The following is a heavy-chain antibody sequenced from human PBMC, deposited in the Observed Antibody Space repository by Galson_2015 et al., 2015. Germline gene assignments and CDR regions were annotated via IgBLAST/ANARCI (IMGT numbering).Heavy chain of an antibody. CDR3: AKGFPRYHYAMDV. CDR2: ISGSGDIT. V-gene: IGHV3-23*01. CDR1: GFTFSDYG. J-gene: IGHJ6*02. Sequence: SLRLSCAASGFTFSDYGMSWVRQAPGKGLEWVSGISGSGDITYYADSVKGRFTISRDNSKNTLYLQMSSLRAEDTALYYCAKGFPRYHYAMDVWGQGTTATVSS.